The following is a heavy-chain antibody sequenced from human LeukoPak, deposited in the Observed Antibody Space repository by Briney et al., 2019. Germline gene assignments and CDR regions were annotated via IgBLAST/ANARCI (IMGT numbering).Heavy chain of an antibody. CDR2: ISGSGGST. J-gene: IGHJ4*02. V-gene: IGHV3-23*01. CDR3: AKDLGYCSSYSCPFDY. CDR1: GFSFSSYT. Sequence: GGSLRLSCAVSGFSFSSYTMCWVRQAPGKGLEWVSAISGSGGSTYYADCVKGRFTISRDNSKNTLFLQMNSLRAEDTAVYYCAKDLGYCSSYSCPFDYWGQGTLVTVSS. D-gene: IGHD2-2*01.